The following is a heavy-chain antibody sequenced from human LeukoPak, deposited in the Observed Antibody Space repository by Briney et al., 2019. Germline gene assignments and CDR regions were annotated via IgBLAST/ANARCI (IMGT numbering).Heavy chain of an antibody. V-gene: IGHV1-18*01. D-gene: IGHD3-10*01. Sequence: GASVKVSRKASGYTFTSYGISWVRQAPGQGLEWMGWISANNGDTNYAQKLQGRVTMTTDTSTSTAYMELRSLRSDDTAVDYCAREHGSGSFDNGGQGTLVPSPQ. CDR3: AREHGSGSFDN. J-gene: IGHJ4*02. CDR2: ISANNGDT. CDR1: GYTFTSYG.